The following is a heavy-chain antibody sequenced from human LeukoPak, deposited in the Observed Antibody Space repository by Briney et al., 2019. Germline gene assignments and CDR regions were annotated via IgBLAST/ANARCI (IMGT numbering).Heavy chain of an antibody. D-gene: IGHD2-21*01. J-gene: IGHJ5*02. CDR2: INHSGST. CDR1: GGSFSGYY. Sequence: SETLSLTCAVYGGSFSGYYWSWIRQPPGKGVEWSGEINHSGSTNYNPSLKSRVTISVDTSKNQFSLKLSSVTAADTAVYYCASTSVWTNYNWFDPWGQGTLVTVSS. CDR3: ASTSVWTNYNWFDP. V-gene: IGHV4-34*01.